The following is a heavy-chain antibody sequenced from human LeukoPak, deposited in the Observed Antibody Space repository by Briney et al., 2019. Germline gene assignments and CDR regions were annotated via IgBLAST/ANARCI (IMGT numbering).Heavy chain of an antibody. J-gene: IGHJ4*02. V-gene: IGHV3-23*01. D-gene: IGHD1-26*01. CDR2: TSGSGGST. CDR3: AKEGRVNSGSYYGGSGYYFDY. Sequence: PGGSLRLSCAASGFTFSSYAMSWVRQAPGKGLEWVSATSGSGGSTYYADSVKGRFTISRDNSKNTLYLQMNSLRAEDTAVYYCAKEGRVNSGSYYGGSGYYFDYWGQGTLVTVSS. CDR1: GFTFSSYA.